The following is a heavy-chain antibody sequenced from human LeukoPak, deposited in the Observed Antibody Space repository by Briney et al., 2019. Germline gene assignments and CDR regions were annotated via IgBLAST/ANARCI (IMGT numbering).Heavy chain of an antibody. CDR2: INPNSGGT. CDR1: GYTFTGYY. D-gene: IGHD2-15*01. J-gene: IGHJ3*02. Sequence: ASVKVSCKASGYTFTGYYMHWVRQAPGQGLEWMGWINPNSGGTNYAQKFQGRVTMTRDTSISTAYMELSRLRSDDTAVYYCARVVGLVAAMDDAFDIWGQGTMVTVSS. CDR3: ARVVGLVAAMDDAFDI. V-gene: IGHV1-2*02.